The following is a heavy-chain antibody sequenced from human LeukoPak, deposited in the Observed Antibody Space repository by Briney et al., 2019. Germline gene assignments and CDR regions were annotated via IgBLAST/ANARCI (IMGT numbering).Heavy chain of an antibody. Sequence: SETLSPTCTVSGGSISSYYWSWLRQPPGKGLEWIGYIYYSGSTNYNPSLKSRVSISVDTSKNQFSLKLSSVTAADTAVYYCARVDGGGDAFDIWVQGTMVTVSS. CDR3: ARVDGGGDAFDI. J-gene: IGHJ3*02. D-gene: IGHD3-10*01. CDR2: IYYSGST. CDR1: GGSISSYY. V-gene: IGHV4-59*01.